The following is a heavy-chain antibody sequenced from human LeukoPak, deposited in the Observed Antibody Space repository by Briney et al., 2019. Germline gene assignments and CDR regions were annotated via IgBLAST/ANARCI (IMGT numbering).Heavy chain of an antibody. CDR1: GGSFSGYY. Sequence: KSSETLSLTCAGYGGSFSGYYWSWIRQPPGKGLEWIGEINHSGSTNYNPSLKSRVTMSVDTSKNQFSLNVSSVTAADTAVYYCAREACRRCRDTPMVRLYGMDVWGQGTTVTVS. CDR2: INHSGST. D-gene: IGHD5-18*01. J-gene: IGHJ6*02. CDR3: AREACRRCRDTPMVRLYGMDV. V-gene: IGHV4-34*01.